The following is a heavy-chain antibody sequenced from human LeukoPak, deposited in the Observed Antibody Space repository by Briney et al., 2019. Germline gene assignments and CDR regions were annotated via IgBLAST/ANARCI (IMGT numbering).Heavy chain of an antibody. CDR2: INHSGST. D-gene: IGHD3-3*01. CDR1: GGSFSGYY. CDR3: ARDSTTIFGVVTWIDY. V-gene: IGHV4-34*01. Sequence: SETLSLTCAVYGGSFSGYYWSWIRQPPGKGLEWIGEINHSGSTYYNPSLKSRVTISVDTSKNQFSLKLSSVTAADTAVYYCARDSTTIFGVVTWIDYWGQGTLVTVSS. J-gene: IGHJ4*02.